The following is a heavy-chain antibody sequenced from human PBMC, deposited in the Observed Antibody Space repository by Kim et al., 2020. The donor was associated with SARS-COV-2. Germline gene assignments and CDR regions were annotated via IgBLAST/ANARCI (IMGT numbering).Heavy chain of an antibody. V-gene: IGHV1-69*04. J-gene: IGHJ1*01. CDR1: GGTFSSYA. CDR3: ARDRTPDYYDSSGYYFFQH. D-gene: IGHD3-22*01. Sequence: SVKVSCKASGGTFSSYAISWVRQAPGQGLEWMGRIIPILGIANYAQKFQGRVTITADKSTSTAYMELSSLRSEDTAVYYCARDRTPDYYDSSGYYFFQHWGQGTLVTVSS. CDR2: IIPILGIA.